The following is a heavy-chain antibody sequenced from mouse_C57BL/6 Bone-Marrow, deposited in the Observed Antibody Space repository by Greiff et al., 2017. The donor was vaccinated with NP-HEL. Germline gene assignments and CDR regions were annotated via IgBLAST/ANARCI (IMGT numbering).Heavy chain of an antibody. CDR2: IWSGGST. Sequence: QVQLKQSGPGLVQPSQSLSITCTVSGFSLTSYGVHWVRQSPGKGLEWLGVIWSGGSTDYNAAFISRLSISKDNSKSQVFFKMNSLQADDTAIYYCTRKRDYDGSSYGYFDVWGTGTTVTVSS. J-gene: IGHJ1*03. D-gene: IGHD1-1*01. V-gene: IGHV2-2*01. CDR3: TRKRDYDGSSYGYFDV. CDR1: GFSLTSYG.